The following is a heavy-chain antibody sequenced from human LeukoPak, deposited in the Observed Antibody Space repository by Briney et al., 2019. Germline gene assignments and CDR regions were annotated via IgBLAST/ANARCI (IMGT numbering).Heavy chain of an antibody. Sequence: ASVKVSCKASGYTFTGYYIHWVRQAPGQGLEWMGWINPKNGGTKYAQSFQGRFTMTTDTSTSTVYMELSRLGSDDTAVYYCARDPSHYYYTDVWGKGTTVTVSS. CDR1: GYTFTGYY. J-gene: IGHJ6*03. CDR2: INPKNGGT. V-gene: IGHV1-2*02. CDR3: ARDPSHYYYTDV.